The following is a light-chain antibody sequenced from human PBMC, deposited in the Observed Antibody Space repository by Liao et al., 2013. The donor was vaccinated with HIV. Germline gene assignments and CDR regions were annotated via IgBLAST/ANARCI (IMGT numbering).Light chain of an antibody. J-gene: IGLJ1*01. CDR2: KDS. Sequence: SFELTQPPSVSVSPGQTASVTCSGDALPKQYAYWYQQKPGQAPVVVIYKDSERRSGIPERFSGSSSGTTVTLTISGVQAEDEADYYCQSADSSGTYYVFGTGTKVTVL. V-gene: IGLV3-25*03. CDR3: QSADSSGTYYV. CDR1: ALPKQY.